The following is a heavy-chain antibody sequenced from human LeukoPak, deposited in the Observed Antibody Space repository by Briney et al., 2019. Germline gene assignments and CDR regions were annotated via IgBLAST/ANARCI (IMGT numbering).Heavy chain of an antibody. V-gene: IGHV1-69*05. Sequence: SVKVSCKASGGTFSSYAISWVRQAPGQGLEWMGRIIPIFGTANYAQKFQGRVTITTDESTSTAYMELSSLRSEDTAVYYCARGATGGDAFDVWGQGTMVTVSS. J-gene: IGHJ3*01. CDR2: IIPIFGTA. CDR1: GGTFSSYA. CDR3: ARGATGGDAFDV. D-gene: IGHD1-14*01.